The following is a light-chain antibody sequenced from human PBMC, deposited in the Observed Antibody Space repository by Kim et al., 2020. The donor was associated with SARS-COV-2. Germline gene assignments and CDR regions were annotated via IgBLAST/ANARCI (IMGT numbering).Light chain of an antibody. CDR3: QQYNNWPPIT. CDR2: GAS. V-gene: IGKV3D-15*01. Sequence: SPGERAPPSCRASQSVRTKLSWYQHKPGQAPRLPIYGASTRATGIPARFSGSGSGTEFTLTISSLQSEDFAVYFCQQYNNWPPITFGQGTRLEIK. J-gene: IGKJ5*01. CDR1: QSVRTK.